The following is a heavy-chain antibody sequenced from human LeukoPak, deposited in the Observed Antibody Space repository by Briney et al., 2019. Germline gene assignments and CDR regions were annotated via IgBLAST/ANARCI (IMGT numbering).Heavy chain of an antibody. CDR2: ISAYSGNT. CDR3: ARDLSALEAGDY. V-gene: IGHV1-18*04. CDR1: GYTFTSYG. Sequence: ASVKVSCKASGYTFTSYGISWVRQAPGQGLEWMGWISAYSGNTNYAQKLQGRVTMTTDTSTSTAYMELRSLRSDDTAVYYCARDLSALEAGDYWGQGTLVTVSS. D-gene: IGHD6-13*01. J-gene: IGHJ4*02.